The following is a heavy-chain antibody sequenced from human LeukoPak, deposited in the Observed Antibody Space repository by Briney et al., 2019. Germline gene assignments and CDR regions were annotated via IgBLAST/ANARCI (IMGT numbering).Heavy chain of an antibody. J-gene: IGHJ6*03. Sequence: VASVKVSCKASGYTFTSYGISWVRQAPGQGLEWMGWISAYNGNTNYAQKLQGRVTMTTDTSTSTAYMELRSLRSDDTAVYYCAISGSYPEDNYYYMDVWGKGTTVTVSS. CDR3: AISGSYPEDNYYYMDV. D-gene: IGHD1-26*01. CDR1: GYTFTSYG. V-gene: IGHV1-18*01. CDR2: ISAYNGNT.